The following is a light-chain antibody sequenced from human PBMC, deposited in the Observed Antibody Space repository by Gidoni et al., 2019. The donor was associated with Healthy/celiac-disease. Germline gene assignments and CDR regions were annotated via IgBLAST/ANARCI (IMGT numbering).Light chain of an antibody. Sequence: EIALTQSPGTLSLSPGERATLSCRASQSVSSSCLAWYQQKPGQAPRLLIYGASSRATGIPDRFSGSGSGTDFTLTISRLEPEDFAVYYCQQYGSSPWTFGQGTKVEIK. J-gene: IGKJ1*01. CDR1: QSVSSSC. CDR3: QQYGSSPWT. V-gene: IGKV3-20*01. CDR2: GAS.